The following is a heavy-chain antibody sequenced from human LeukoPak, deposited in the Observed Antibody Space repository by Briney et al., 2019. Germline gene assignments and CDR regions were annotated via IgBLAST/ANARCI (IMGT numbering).Heavy chain of an antibody. CDR1: GFTFSSYA. CDR3: AREVYDSSGYYPFDY. D-gene: IGHD3-22*01. J-gene: IGHJ4*02. CDR2: ISYDGSNK. V-gene: IGHV3-30-3*01. Sequence: PGGSLRLSCAASGFTFSSYAMHWVRQAPGKGLEWVAVISYDGSNKYYADSVKGRFTISRDNSKNTLYLQMNSLRAEDTAVYYCAREVYDSSGYYPFDYWGQGTLVTVSS.